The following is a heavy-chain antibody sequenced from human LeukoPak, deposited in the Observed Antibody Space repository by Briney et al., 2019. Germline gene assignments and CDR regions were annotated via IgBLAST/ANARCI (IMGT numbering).Heavy chain of an antibody. CDR3: ARERYGSGSYFGY. Sequence: ASVKVSCRASGYTFTSYGISWVRQAPGQGLEWMRWINPNSGGTNYAQKFQGRVTMTRDTSISTAYMELSRLRSDDTAVYYCARERYGSGSYFGYWGQGTLVTVSS. J-gene: IGHJ4*02. V-gene: IGHV1-2*02. CDR1: GYTFTSYG. CDR2: INPNSGGT. D-gene: IGHD3-10*01.